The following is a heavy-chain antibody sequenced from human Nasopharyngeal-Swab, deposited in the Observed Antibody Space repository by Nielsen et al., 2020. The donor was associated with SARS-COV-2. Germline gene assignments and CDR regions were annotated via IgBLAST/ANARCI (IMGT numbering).Heavy chain of an antibody. CDR3: ARGSLLRFLEWPKGVFDYYYYGMDV. CDR2: ISSSGSTI. Sequence: GESLKISCAASGFTFSDYYMSWIRQAPGKGLEWVSYISSSGSTIYYADSVKGRFTISRDNAKNSLYLQMNSLRAEDTAVYYCARGSLLRFLEWPKGVFDYYYYGMDVWGQGTTVTVSS. D-gene: IGHD3-3*01. V-gene: IGHV3-11*04. J-gene: IGHJ6*02. CDR1: GFTFSDYY.